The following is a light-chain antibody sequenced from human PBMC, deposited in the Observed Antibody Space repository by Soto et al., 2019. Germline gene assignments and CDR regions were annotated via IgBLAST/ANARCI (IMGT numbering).Light chain of an antibody. CDR1: QSLLHSNGYNY. V-gene: IGKV2-28*01. Sequence: DIVMTQSPLSLPVSPGEPASISCRSSQSLLHSNGYNYLDWYLQKPGQSPHLLIYLGSNRASGVPDRFSGSGSGTDFTLKISGVEAEDVGVYYCMQALQTPPTFGQGTRL. CDR3: MQALQTPPT. CDR2: LGS. J-gene: IGKJ5*01.